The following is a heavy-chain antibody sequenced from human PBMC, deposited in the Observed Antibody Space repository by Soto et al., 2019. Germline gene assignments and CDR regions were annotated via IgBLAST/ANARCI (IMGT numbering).Heavy chain of an antibody. J-gene: IGHJ4*02. CDR3: VRDLNGSGDY. D-gene: IGHD3-10*01. Sequence: LSLTCTVSVGSTTSDYWSWIRQPPGKGLEWLGYIFHSLGAKYNPSLGSRGTISLGTSKNQLSLSLRSVTAADTAIYFCVRDLNGSGDYWGQGTLVTVSS. CDR1: VGSTTSDY. V-gene: IGHV4-59*01. CDR2: IFHSLGA.